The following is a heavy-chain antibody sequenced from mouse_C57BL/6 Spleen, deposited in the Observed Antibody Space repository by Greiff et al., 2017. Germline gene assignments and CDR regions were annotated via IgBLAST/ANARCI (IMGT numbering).Heavy chain of an antibody. CDR2: IDPSASYT. CDR1: GYTFTSYW. D-gene: IGHD3-2*02. Sequence: VQLQQPGAELVRPGTSVKLSCKASGYTFTSYWMHWVKQRPGQGLEWIGVIDPSASYTNYNQKFKGKATLTGDTSSSTAYMQLSSLTSEDSAVYYCSRPISAHVGAMDYWGQGTSVTVSS. CDR3: SRPISAHVGAMDY. V-gene: IGHV1-59*01. J-gene: IGHJ4*01.